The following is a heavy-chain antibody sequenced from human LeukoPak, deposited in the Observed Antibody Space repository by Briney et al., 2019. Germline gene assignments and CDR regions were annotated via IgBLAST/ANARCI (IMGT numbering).Heavy chain of an antibody. CDR3: ATNKTMVTTAGLFDP. V-gene: IGHV4-39*01. D-gene: IGHD4-17*01. J-gene: IGHJ5*02. CDR2: LYNSAST. Sequence: MPWDTLSLICTVSWGSIDSGSHYWAWNRPSRGRGLARTGSLYNSASTYYNPSFKSRVILSVDTSRNQFSLNLRSVTAADTGVYFCATNKTMVTTAGLFDPWGQGTRVIVSS. CDR1: WGSIDSGSHY.